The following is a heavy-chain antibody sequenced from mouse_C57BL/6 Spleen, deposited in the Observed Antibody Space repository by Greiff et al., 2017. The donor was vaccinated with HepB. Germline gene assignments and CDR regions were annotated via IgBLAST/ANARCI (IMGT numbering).Heavy chain of an antibody. D-gene: IGHD2-3*01. V-gene: IGHV1-20*01. CDR3: ARGRDGYYFDY. CDR2: INPYNGDT. J-gene: IGHJ2*01. Sequence: VQLKESGPELVKPGDSVKISCKASGYSFTGYFMNWVMQSHGKSLEWIGRINPYNGDTFYNQKFKGKATLTVDKSSSTAHMELRSLTSEDSAVYYCARGRDGYYFDYWGQGTTLTVSS. CDR1: GYSFTGYF.